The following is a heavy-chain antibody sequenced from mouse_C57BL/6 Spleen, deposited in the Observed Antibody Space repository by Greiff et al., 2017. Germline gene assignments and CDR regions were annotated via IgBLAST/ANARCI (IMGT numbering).Heavy chain of an antibody. CDR2: INPSSGYT. Sequence: QVQLKQSGAELARPGASVKMSCKASGYTFTSYTMHWVKQRPGQGLEWIGYINPSSGYTKYNQKFKDKATLTADKSSSTAYMQLSSLTSEDSAVYYCARLGTVVATDYAMDYWGQGTSVTVSS. V-gene: IGHV1-4*01. CDR3: ARLGTVVATDYAMDY. CDR1: GYTFTSYT. D-gene: IGHD1-1*01. J-gene: IGHJ4*01.